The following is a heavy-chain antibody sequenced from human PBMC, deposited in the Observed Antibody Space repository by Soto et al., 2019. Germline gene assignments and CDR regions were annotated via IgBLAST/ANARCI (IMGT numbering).Heavy chain of an antibody. CDR3: ASFGSGSLPKGGGGDDAFDI. J-gene: IGHJ3*02. CDR2: ISSSGSTI. V-gene: IGHV3-48*03. CDR1: GFTFSSYE. D-gene: IGHD1-26*01. Sequence: EVQLVESGGGLVQPGGSLRLSCAASGFTFSSYEMNWVRQAPGKGLEWVSYISSSGSTIYYADSVKGRFTISRDNAKKSLYLQMNSLRAEDTAVYYCASFGSGSLPKGGGGDDAFDIWGQGTMVTVSS.